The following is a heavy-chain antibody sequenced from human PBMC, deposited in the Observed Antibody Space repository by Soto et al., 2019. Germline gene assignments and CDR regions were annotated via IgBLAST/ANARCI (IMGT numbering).Heavy chain of an antibody. CDR1: GGSISSSNW. J-gene: IGHJ4*02. D-gene: IGHD3-10*01. CDR2: IYHSGST. CDR3: ARRWGEGRVDY. Sequence: PSETLSLTCAVSGGSISSSNWWSWVRQPPGKGLQWIGEIYHSGSTNYIPSLKSRVTISVDKSRNQFSLKLSSVTAANTAVYYCARRWGEGRVDYWGQGTLVTVSS. V-gene: IGHV4-4*02.